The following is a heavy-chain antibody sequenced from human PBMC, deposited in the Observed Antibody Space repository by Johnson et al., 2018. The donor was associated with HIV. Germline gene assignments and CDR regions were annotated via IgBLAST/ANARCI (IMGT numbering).Heavy chain of an antibody. CDR3: TTEAPTLLRAFDI. CDR1: GFTFSSYG. CDR2: ISYDGSNK. J-gene: IGHJ3*02. V-gene: IGHV3-30*03. Sequence: HVQLVESGGGVVQPGRSLRLSCAVSGFTFSSYGMHWVRLAPGKGLEWVAVISYDGSNKYYADSVKGRFTISRDNSKNTLYLQMNSLKTEDTAVYYCTTEAPTLLRAFDIWGQGTMVTVSS.